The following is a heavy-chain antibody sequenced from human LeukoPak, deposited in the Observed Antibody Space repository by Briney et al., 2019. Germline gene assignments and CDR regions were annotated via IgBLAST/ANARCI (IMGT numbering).Heavy chain of an antibody. Sequence: SETLSLTCTVSGGSISSYYWSWIRQPAGKGLEWIGRIYTSGSTNYSPSLKSRVTMSVDTSKNQFSLKLSSVTAADTAVYYCARSAMVTHALDIWGQGTMVTVSS. D-gene: IGHD5-18*01. V-gene: IGHV4-4*07. CDR2: IYTSGST. CDR1: GGSISSYY. J-gene: IGHJ3*02. CDR3: ARSAMVTHALDI.